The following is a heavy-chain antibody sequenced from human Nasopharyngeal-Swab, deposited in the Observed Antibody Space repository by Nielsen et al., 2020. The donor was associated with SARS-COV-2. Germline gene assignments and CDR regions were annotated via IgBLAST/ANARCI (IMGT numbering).Heavy chain of an antibody. CDR3: ARDWEQQHDAFDI. V-gene: IGHV1-2*06. Sequence: ASVKVSCKASGDTFTCYYMRWGRQAPGQGLEWMGRINPNSGGKNYAQKFQGRVTMTRDTSISTAYMELSRLRSDDTAVYYCARDWEQQHDAFDIWGQGTMVTVSS. CDR2: INPNSGGK. J-gene: IGHJ3*02. D-gene: IGHD6-13*01. CDR1: GDTFTCYY.